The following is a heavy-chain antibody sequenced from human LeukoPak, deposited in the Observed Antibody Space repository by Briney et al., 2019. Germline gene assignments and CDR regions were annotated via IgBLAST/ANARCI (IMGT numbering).Heavy chain of an antibody. J-gene: IGHJ4*02. CDR1: GFTFSSYA. D-gene: IGHD2-2*01. CDR3: ARGRGSTSCYYDY. V-gene: IGHV3-23*01. Sequence: GGSLRLSCAASGFTFSSYAMSWVRQAPGKGLEWVSAISGSGGSTYYADSVKGRFTISRDNSKNTLYLQMNSLRAEDTAVYYCARGRGSTSCYYDYWGQGTLVTVSS. CDR2: ISGSGGST.